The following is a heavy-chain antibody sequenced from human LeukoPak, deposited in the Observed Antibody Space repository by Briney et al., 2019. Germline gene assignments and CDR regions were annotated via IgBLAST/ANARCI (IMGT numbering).Heavy chain of an antibody. CDR2: ISYDGSDK. CDR1: GFTFSSYA. CDR3: AKEGSFQFWSGSYHYFDY. D-gene: IGHD3-3*01. J-gene: IGHJ4*02. Sequence: PGWSLRLSCAASGFTFSSYAMHWVRQAPGKGLEWVAIISYDGSDKYYADSVKGRFTISRDNSKNTLYLQMNSLRAEDTAVYYCAKEGSFQFWSGSYHYFDYWGQGTLVTVSS. V-gene: IGHV3-30-3*01.